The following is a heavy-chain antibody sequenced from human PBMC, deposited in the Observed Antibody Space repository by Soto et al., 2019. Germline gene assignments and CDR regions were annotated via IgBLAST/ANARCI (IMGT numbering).Heavy chain of an antibody. CDR1: GFTFGNGW. CDR3: SWFHY. CDR2: IKSKTDGETT. V-gene: IGHV3-15*07. Sequence: EVQLVESGGVLVKPGDSLRLSCAASGFTFGNGWINWVRQAPGKGLEWVGRIKSKTDGETTDYAAPVKGRFTISRDDSKNALNMQMNNLKTVDTAVYYCSWFHYWGQGTLVTVSS. D-gene: IGHD3-10*01. J-gene: IGHJ4*02.